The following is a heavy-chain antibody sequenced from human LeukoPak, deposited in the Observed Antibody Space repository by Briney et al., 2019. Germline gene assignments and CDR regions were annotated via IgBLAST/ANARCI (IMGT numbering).Heavy chain of an antibody. V-gene: IGHV4-61*02. Sequence: SETLSLTCTVSGGSISSGSYYWSWIRQPAGKGLEWIGRIYTSGSTNYNPSLKSRVTISVDTSKNQFSLKLSSVTAADTAVYYCARGPTFIDYWGQGTPVTVSS. J-gene: IGHJ4*02. CDR2: IYTSGST. CDR3: ARGPTFIDY. CDR1: GGSISSGSYY. D-gene: IGHD3-16*01.